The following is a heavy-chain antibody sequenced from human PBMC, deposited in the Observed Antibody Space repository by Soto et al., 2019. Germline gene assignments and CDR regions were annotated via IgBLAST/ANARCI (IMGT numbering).Heavy chain of an antibody. J-gene: IGHJ4*02. D-gene: IGHD3-9*01. V-gene: IGHV1-69*13. CDR1: GGTFSSYA. Sequence: SVKVSCKASGGTFSSYAISWVRQAPGQGLEWMGGIIPIFGTANYAQKFQGRVTITADESTSTAYMELSSLRSEDTAVYYCARGSHYDILTGYYNLDYWGQGTLVTVSS. CDR3: ARGSHYDILTGYYNLDY. CDR2: IIPIFGTA.